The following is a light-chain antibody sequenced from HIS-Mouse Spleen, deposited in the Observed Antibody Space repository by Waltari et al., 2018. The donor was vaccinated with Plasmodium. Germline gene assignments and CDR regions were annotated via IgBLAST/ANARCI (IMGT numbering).Light chain of an antibody. Sequence: SYELTQPPSVSVSPGQTPRITCSGDALPKKYAYWYPQKSGQAPVLVIYEDSKRPSGIPERFSGSSSGTMATLTISGAQVEDEADYYCYSTDSSGNHRVFGGGTKLTVL. CDR1: ALPKKY. CDR2: EDS. V-gene: IGLV3-10*01. CDR3: YSTDSSGNHRV. J-gene: IGLJ3*02.